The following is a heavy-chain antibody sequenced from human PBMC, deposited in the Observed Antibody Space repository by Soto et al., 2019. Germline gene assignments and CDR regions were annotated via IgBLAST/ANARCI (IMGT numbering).Heavy chain of an antibody. J-gene: IGHJ4*02. CDR1: GGSFSGYY. Sequence: QVQLQQWGAGRLKPSETLSLTCAVYGGSFSGYYWSWIRQPPGKGLEWIGEINHSGSTNYNPSLKSRVPISVATSKNQYSLKLSSVTAADTAVYYCARGRHGDYNFDYWGQGTLVTVSS. CDR2: INHSGST. V-gene: IGHV4-34*01. CDR3: ARGRHGDYNFDY. D-gene: IGHD4-17*01.